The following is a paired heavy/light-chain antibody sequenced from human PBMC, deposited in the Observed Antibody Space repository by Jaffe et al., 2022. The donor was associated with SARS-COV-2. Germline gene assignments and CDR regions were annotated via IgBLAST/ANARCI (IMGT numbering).Heavy chain of an antibody. CDR1: GFTFSSYS. Sequence: QVQLVESGGGVVQPGRSLRLSCAASGFTFSSYSMNWVRQAPGKGLEWVAVISYDRYNKDYVDSVKGRFTVSRDTSKSTVYLQMDSLRTEDTAVYYCARSTAEYGDYEVHDALDIWGQGTMVTVSS. J-gene: IGHJ3*02. D-gene: IGHD4-17*01. CDR3: ARSTAEYGDYEVHDALDI. CDR2: ISYDRYNK. V-gene: IGHV3-30*04.
Light chain of an antibody. CDR1: QGITNY. J-gene: IGKJ4*01. CDR3: QKYNSPPLT. V-gene: IGKV1-27*01. CDR2: GAS. Sequence: DIQMTQSPSSLSASVGDRVTITCRASQGITNYLAWYQQKPGNVPKLLIYGASTLQSGVPSRFSGSGSGTGFTLTISSLQPEDVATYYCQKYNSPPLTFGGGTKVEIK.